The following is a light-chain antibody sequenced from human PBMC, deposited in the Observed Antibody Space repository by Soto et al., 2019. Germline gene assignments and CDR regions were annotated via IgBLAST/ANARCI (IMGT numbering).Light chain of an antibody. V-gene: IGLV1-44*01. CDR1: SSNIGSNT. CDR3: AAWDDSLNVVV. J-gene: IGLJ2*01. CDR2: SNN. Sequence: QAVVTQPPSASGTPGQRVTISCSGSSSNIGSNTVNWYQQLPGTAPKLLIYSNNQRPSGVPDRFSGSKSGTSASLAISGLQSEDEADYYCAAWDDSLNVVVFGGGTKL.